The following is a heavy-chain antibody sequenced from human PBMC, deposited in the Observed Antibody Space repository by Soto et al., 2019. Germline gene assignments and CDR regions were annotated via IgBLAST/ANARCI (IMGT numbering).Heavy chain of an antibody. Sequence: SQTLSLTCAISGDSVSRNNVAWNWVRRSPSRGLEWLGRTYYRSKWYYEYGPSVNGRVSINPDTSKNQFSLQLTSVTPDDTAVYYCSRAACGAGPCYSDSWGQGTLVTVSS. J-gene: IGHJ4*02. CDR3: SRAACGAGPCYSDS. CDR1: GDSVSRNNVA. D-gene: IGHD2-15*01. V-gene: IGHV6-1*01. CDR2: TYYRSKWYY.